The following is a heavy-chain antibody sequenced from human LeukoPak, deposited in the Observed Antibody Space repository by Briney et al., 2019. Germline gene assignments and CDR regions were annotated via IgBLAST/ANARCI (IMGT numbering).Heavy chain of an antibody. Sequence: GRSLRLSCGASGFSFDDYTMHWVRQVPGKGLEWVSGISWNSGSIGYVDSVKGRFTISRDNAKSSLYLQMNSLRPEDTALYFCAKDIHGSGSYYFDNWGQGTLVTVSS. CDR1: GFSFDDYT. CDR2: ISWNSGSI. D-gene: IGHD3-10*01. J-gene: IGHJ4*02. CDR3: AKDIHGSGSYYFDN. V-gene: IGHV3-9*01.